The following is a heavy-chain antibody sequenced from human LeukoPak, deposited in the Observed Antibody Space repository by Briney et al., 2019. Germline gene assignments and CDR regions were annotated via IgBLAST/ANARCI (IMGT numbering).Heavy chain of an antibody. Sequence: SETLSLTCTVSGGSISSYYWSWIRQPPGKGLEWIGYIYTSGSTNYNPSLKSRVTISVDTSKNQYSLKLSSVTAADTAVYYYARHGREQLVRGYYYYMDVWGKGTTVTVSS. CDR2: IYTSGST. CDR1: GGSISSYY. D-gene: IGHD6-6*01. V-gene: IGHV4-4*09. CDR3: ARHGREQLVRGYYYYMDV. J-gene: IGHJ6*03.